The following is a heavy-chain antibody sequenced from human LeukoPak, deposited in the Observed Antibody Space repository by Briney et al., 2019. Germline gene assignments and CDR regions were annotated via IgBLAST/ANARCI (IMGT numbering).Heavy chain of an antibody. CDR1: CGSISSYY. J-gene: IGHJ4*02. CDR2: IYYSGST. CDR3: ASGIAALDY. Sequence: KPSETLSLTCTVSCGSISSYYWSWIRQPPGKGLEWIGYIYYSGSTNYNPSLKSRVTISVDTSKNQFSLKLSSVTAADTAVYYCASGIAALDYWGQGTLVTVSS. V-gene: IGHV4-59*01. D-gene: IGHD6-13*01.